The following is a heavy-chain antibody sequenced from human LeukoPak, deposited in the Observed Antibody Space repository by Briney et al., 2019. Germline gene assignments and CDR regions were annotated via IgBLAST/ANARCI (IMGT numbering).Heavy chain of an antibody. D-gene: IGHD6-19*01. J-gene: IGHJ4*02. CDR2: IYYSGST. V-gene: IGHV4-59*01. Sequence: PSETLSLTCTVSGGSISSYYWSWIRQPPGKGLEWIGYIYYSGSTNYNPSLKSRVTISVDTSKNQFSLKLSSVTAADTAVYYCAKILVAGYFDYWGQGTLVTVSS. CDR3: AKILVAGYFDY. CDR1: GGSISSYY.